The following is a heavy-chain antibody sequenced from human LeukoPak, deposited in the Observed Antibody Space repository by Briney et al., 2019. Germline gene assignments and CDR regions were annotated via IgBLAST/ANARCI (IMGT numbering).Heavy chain of an antibody. D-gene: IGHD1-1*01. Sequence: GGSLRLSCAASGFTFSSYSMNWVRQAPGKGLEWVSSISSSSSYIYYADSVKGRFTISRDNAKNSLYLQMNSLRAEDTAVYYCAGATTTGTTLRSPIYYHGMDVWGQGTTVTVSS. CDR2: ISSSSSYI. J-gene: IGHJ6*02. V-gene: IGHV3-21*01. CDR1: GFTFSSYS. CDR3: AGATTTGTTLRSPIYYHGMDV.